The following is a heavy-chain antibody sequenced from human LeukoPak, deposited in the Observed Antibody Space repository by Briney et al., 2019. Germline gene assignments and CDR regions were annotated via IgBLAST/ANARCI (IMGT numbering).Heavy chain of an antibody. D-gene: IGHD1-26*01. CDR2: IYHSGST. CDR3: ARTSGSYYYPFDY. Sequence: SETLSLTCTVSGYSISSGYYWGWIRQPPGQGLEWIGSIYHSGSTYYNPSLKSRVTISVDTSKNQFSLKLSSVTAADTAVYYCARTSGSYYYPFDYWGQGTLVTVSS. J-gene: IGHJ4*02. V-gene: IGHV4-38-2*02. CDR1: GYSISSGYY.